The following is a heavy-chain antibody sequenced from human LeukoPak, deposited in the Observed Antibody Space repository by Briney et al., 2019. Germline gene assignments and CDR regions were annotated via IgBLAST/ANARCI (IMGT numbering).Heavy chain of an antibody. V-gene: IGHV3-15*01. Sequence: GGSLILSCAASGFTFSNAWMSWVRQAPGKGLEWVGRIKSKTDGGTTDYAAPVKGRFTISRDDSKNTLYLQMNSLKTEDTAVYYCTTLNAGYYDFWSGYENLDYWGQGTLVTVSS. D-gene: IGHD3-3*01. CDR1: GFTFSNAW. CDR3: TTLNAGYYDFWSGYENLDY. CDR2: IKSKTDGGTT. J-gene: IGHJ4*02.